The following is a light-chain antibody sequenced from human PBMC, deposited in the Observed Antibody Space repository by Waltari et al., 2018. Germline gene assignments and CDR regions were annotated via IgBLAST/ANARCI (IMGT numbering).Light chain of an antibody. V-gene: IGLV4-69*01. J-gene: IGLJ1*01. CDR2: VNSDGSH. CDR1: SGHSNNA. CDR3: HTRGTGLYV. Sequence: QLVLTQSPSATASLGASVKLTCTLSSGHSNNAIAWHQQQPEKGPRYLMKVNSDGSHSKGDGIPDRFAGSRSGAERYLTISSLQSEDEADYYCHTRGTGLYVFGPGTKVTVL.